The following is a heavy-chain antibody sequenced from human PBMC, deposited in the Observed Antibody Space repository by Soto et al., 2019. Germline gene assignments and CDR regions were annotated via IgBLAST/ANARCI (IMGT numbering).Heavy chain of an antibody. V-gene: IGHV1-18*01. Sequence: QVQLVQSGPEVKKPGASVKVSCKVSGYRFPSYGINWVRQAPGQGLEWVGWVNPDNHNTNYAQNFQHRVSLTTDTSTNTAVLELRGLRSDDTAVYYCARVRFGDPFDYWGQGTLVTVSS. J-gene: IGHJ4*02. CDR3: ARVRFGDPFDY. CDR1: GYRFPSYG. CDR2: VNPDNHNT. D-gene: IGHD3-16*01.